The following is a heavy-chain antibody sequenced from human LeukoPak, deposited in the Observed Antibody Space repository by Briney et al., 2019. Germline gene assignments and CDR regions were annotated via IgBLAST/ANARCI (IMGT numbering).Heavy chain of an antibody. D-gene: IGHD4-17*01. CDR1: GGSISSSSYY. V-gene: IGHV4-39*07. J-gene: IGHJ5*02. Sequence: SETLSLTCTVSGGSISSSSYYWGWIRQPPGKGLEWIGSIYYSGSTYYNPSLKSRVTISVDTSKNQFSLKLSSVTAADTAVYYCARTLTTVTTIGWFDPWGQGTLVTVSS. CDR2: IYYSGST. CDR3: ARTLTTVTTIGWFDP.